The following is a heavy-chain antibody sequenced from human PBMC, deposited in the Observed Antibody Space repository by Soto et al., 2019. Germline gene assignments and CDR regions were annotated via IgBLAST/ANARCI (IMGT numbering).Heavy chain of an antibody. Sequence: PGGSLRLSCAASGFTFGASDLPWVRQAFGKGLERPGRIGRRGETYATKYDVSVKGRFTISRDDSKKKEYLQMNRLESEETAVYYCSRDDSDWFFNWGRGTLVTVSS. CDR2: IGRRGETYAT. D-gene: IGHD3-9*01. J-gene: IGHJ4*02. CDR1: GFTFGASD. CDR3: SRDDSDWFFN. V-gene: IGHV3-73*01.